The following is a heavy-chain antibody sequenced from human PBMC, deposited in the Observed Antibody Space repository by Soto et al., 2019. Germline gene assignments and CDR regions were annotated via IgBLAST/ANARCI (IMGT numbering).Heavy chain of an antibody. D-gene: IGHD6-13*01. J-gene: IGHJ3*02. V-gene: IGHV4-31*03. CDR1: GGSISSGGCY. CDR3: ARESLRGVAAAARAFDI. CDR2: IYYSGST. Sequence: SETLSLTCPVSGGSISSGGCYWSWIRQHPGKGLEWIGYIYYSGSTYYNPSLKSRVTISVDTSKNQFSLKLSSVTAADTAVYYCARESLRGVAAAARAFDIWGQGTMVTVSS.